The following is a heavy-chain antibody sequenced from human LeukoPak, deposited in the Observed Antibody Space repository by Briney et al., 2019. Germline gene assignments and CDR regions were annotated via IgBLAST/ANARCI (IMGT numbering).Heavy chain of an antibody. D-gene: IGHD2-2*01. CDR2: ISYDGSNK. CDR3: ARGLHQLLSSWFDP. V-gene: IGHV3-30*01. Sequence: PGGSLRLSCAASGFTFSSYAMHWVRQAPGKGLEWVAVISYDGSNKYYADSVKGRFTISRDNSKNTLCLQMNSLRAEDTAVYYCARGLHQLLSSWFDPWGQGTLVTVSS. J-gene: IGHJ5*02. CDR1: GFTFSSYA.